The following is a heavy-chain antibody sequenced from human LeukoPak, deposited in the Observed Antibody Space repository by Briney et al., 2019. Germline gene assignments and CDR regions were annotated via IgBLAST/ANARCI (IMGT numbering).Heavy chain of an antibody. J-gene: IGHJ1*01. CDR3: TTEVLRFLEWAQFFQH. CDR2: VKSKNDGGTT. D-gene: IGHD3-3*01. V-gene: IGHV3-15*01. Sequence: GGSLRLSCATSGFTFSHVWMSWVRQAPGKGLEWVGRVKSKNDGGTTDYAAAVKGRFTISRDDSNNILHLEMKSLKSEDTAVYYCTTEVLRFLEWAQFFQHWGQGTLVTVSS. CDR1: GFTFSHVW.